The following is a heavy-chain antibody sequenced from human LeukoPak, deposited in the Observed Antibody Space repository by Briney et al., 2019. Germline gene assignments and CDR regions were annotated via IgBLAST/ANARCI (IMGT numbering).Heavy chain of an antibody. CDR1: GGSFSGYY. J-gene: IGHJ4*02. CDR2: INHSGST. Sequence: SETLSLTCAVYGGSFSGYYWSWIRQPPGKGLEWIGEINHSGSTYYNPSLKSRVTISVDASKNQFSLKLSSVTAADTAVYYCASTYYYDSSGYRASGYFDYWGQGTLVTVSS. D-gene: IGHD3-22*01. CDR3: ASTYYYDSSGYRASGYFDY. V-gene: IGHV4-34*09.